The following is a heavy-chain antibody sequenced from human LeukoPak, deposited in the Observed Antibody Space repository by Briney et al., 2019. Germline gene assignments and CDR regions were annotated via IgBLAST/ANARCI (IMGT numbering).Heavy chain of an antibody. J-gene: IGHJ4*02. CDR1: GFTLSSYA. CDR2: ISGSGGST. Sequence: GGSLRLSCAASGFTLSSYAMSWVRQAPGKGLEWVSAISGSGGSTYYADSVKGRFTISRDNSKNTLYLQMNSLRAEDTAVYYCAKASYSSGWYWEDYWGQGTLVTVSS. CDR3: AKASYSSGWYWEDY. V-gene: IGHV3-23*01. D-gene: IGHD6-19*01.